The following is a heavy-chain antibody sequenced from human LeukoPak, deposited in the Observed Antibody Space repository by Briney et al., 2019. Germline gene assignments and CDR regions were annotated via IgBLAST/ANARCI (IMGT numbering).Heavy chain of an antibody. J-gene: IGHJ4*02. D-gene: IGHD3-9*01. Sequence: KPSETLSLTCSISDVSIKNSSFSWGWIRQPPGKGLEWIGNIYFTGSTYFNPSLMRRVSISVDTSKNQCSLKLGSMTAADTAVYYCARAPTRSSDTVTGYLFDSWGQGTLVTVSS. V-gene: IGHV4-39*07. CDR1: DVSIKNSSFS. CDR3: ARAPTRSSDTVTGYLFDS. CDR2: IYFTGST.